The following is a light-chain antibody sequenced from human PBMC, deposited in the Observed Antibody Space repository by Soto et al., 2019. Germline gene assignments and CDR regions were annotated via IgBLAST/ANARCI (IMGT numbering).Light chain of an antibody. CDR2: GAS. Sequence: EIVMTQSPATLSVSPGERATLSCRASQSVSTNLAWYQQKPGQAPRLLIYGASTRATGIPVRFSGSGSGTEFTLTISSLQSEDVAIYYCQQYDNWPTYTFGQGTKLEIK. CDR3: QQYDNWPTYT. J-gene: IGKJ2*01. CDR1: QSVSTN. V-gene: IGKV3-15*01.